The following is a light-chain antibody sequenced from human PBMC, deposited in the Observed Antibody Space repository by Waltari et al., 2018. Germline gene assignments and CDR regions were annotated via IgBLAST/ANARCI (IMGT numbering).Light chain of an antibody. CDR1: QSISNY. V-gene: IGKV1-39*01. CDR2: VTS. Sequence: DIQMTQSPSSLSASVGDRVTITCRASQSISNYLNWYQQKPGEAPNLLIYVTSSLQSGVPSRFSGSGSGTDFTLTISNLQPEDFATYYCQQTYSTLWTFGQGTKVEIK. J-gene: IGKJ1*01. CDR3: QQTYSTLWT.